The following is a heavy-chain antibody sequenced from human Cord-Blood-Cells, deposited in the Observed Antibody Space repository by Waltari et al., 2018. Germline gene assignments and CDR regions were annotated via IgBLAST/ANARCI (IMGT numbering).Heavy chain of an antibody. J-gene: IGHJ6*02. Sequence: QVQLVQSGAEVKKPGSSVKVSCKASGGTFSSYAISWVRQAPGQGLEWVGGLIPILGTANYAQKFQGRVTITADESTSTAYMELSSLRSEDTAVYYCARAFSGRNSNYYYYGMDVWGQGTTVTVSS. CDR2: LIPILGTA. CDR3: ARAFSGRNSNYYYYGMDV. D-gene: IGHD3-10*01. CDR1: GGTFSSYA. V-gene: IGHV1-69*12.